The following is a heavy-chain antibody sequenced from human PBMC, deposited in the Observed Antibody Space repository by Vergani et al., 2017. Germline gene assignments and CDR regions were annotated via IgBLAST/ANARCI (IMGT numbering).Heavy chain of an antibody. Sequence: QVQLQESGPGLVKPSETLSLTCTVSGGSISSYYWSWIRQPPGKGLEWIGYIYYSGSTYYNPSLKSRVTISVDTSKNQFSLKLSSVTAADTAVYYCARHSYNWNPFDYWGQGTLVTVSS. J-gene: IGHJ4*02. CDR2: IYYSGST. D-gene: IGHD1-20*01. CDR3: ARHSYNWNPFDY. CDR1: GGSISSYY. V-gene: IGHV4-59*04.